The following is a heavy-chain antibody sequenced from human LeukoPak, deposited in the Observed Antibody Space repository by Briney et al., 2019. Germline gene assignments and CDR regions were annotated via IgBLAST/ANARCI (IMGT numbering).Heavy chain of an antibody. J-gene: IGHJ4*02. D-gene: IGHD3-3*01. V-gene: IGHV3-11*04. CDR1: GFTFSDYY. CDR2: ISSSGSTI. Sequence: GGSLRLSCATSGFTFSDYYMSWIRQAPGEGLEWVSYISSSGSTIYYADSVKGRFTISRDNAKNSLYLQMNSLRAEDTAVYYCARVGVSTYYDFWSGYYNYWGQGTLVTVSS. CDR3: ARVGVSTYYDFWSGYYNY.